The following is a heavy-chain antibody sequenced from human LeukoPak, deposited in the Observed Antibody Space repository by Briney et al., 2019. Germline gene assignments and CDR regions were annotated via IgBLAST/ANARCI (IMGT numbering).Heavy chain of an antibody. CDR1: GFTFRSSW. J-gene: IGHJ4*02. Sequence: GGSLRLSCAASGFTFRSSWMHWVRQVPGKGLVWVSHIKSDGSRTSYADSVKGRFTISRDNAKNTVYLQMNSLRAEDTAVYYCARDVGYSFAAWSQGTLVTVSS. CDR2: IKSDGSRT. V-gene: IGHV3-74*01. D-gene: IGHD5-18*01. CDR3: ARDVGYSFAA.